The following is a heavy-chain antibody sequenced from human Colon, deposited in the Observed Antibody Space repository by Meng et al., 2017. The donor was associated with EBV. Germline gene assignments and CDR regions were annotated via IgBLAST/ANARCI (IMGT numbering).Heavy chain of an antibody. Sequence: QLPRHGSVSGLVQPSQSLSLTCAFAGTSISRCDYSLGWIRQPPGQGLEWIGYIYHGGTTYNTSLKSRVTISVDNSKNQFSLRLTSVTAADTAVYYCARGPYCGGDCYWFDPWGQGTLVTVSS. D-gene: IGHD2-21*02. CDR1: GTSISRCDYS. CDR2: IYHGGTT. J-gene: IGHJ5*02. CDR3: ARGPYCGGDCYWFDP. V-gene: IGHV4-30-2*01.